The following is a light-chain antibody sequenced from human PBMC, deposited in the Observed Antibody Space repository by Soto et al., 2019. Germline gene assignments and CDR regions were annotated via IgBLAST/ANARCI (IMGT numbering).Light chain of an antibody. J-gene: IGLJ1*01. CDR3: SSYTSSSLYA. CDR1: SSDVGGYNY. Sequence: QPALTQPASVSGSPGQSITIACTGTSSDVGGYNYVSWYQQYPGKAPRLVISDVSNRPSGVSNRFSGSESGNSASLTISDPKAKDGANYNSSSYTSSSLYALETGTKATVL. V-gene: IGLV2-14*01. CDR2: DVS.